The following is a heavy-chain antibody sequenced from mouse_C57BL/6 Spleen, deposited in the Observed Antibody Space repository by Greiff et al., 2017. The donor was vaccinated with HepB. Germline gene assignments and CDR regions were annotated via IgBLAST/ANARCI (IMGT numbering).Heavy chain of an antibody. J-gene: IGHJ4*01. V-gene: IGHV1-52*01. CDR2: IDPSDSET. Sequence: VQLQQPGAELVRPGSSVKLSCKASGYTFTSYWMHWVKQRPIQGLEWIGNIDPSDSETHYNQKFKDKATLTVDKSSSTAYMQLSSLTSEDSAVYYCARPHYDYDNYYAMDYWGQGTSVTVSS. CDR1: GYTFTSYW. D-gene: IGHD2-4*01. CDR3: ARPHYDYDNYYAMDY.